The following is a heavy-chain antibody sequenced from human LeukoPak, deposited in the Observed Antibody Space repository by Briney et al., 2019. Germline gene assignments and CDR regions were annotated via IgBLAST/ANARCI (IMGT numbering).Heavy chain of an antibody. J-gene: IGHJ5*02. V-gene: IGHV4-34*01. D-gene: IGHD3-3*01. CDR3: ARQPIRFLEWLWWFDP. Sequence: PSETLSLTXAVYGGSFSGYYWSWIRQSPGKGLEWIGEINHSGSTNYNPSLKSRVTISVDTSKNQFSLKLSSVTAADTAVYYCARQPIRFLEWLWWFDPWGQGTLVTVSS. CDR2: INHSGST. CDR1: GGSFSGYY.